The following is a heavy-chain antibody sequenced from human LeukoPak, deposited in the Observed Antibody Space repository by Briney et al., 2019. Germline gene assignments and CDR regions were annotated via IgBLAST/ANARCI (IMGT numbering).Heavy chain of an antibody. J-gene: IGHJ4*01. CDR1: GFTFSSYS. V-gene: IGHV3-21*04. Sequence: GGSLRLSCAASGFTFSSYSMNWVRQAPGKGLEWVSLINSGNSYQHYADSVKGRFTISRDNAKNSLYLQMNSLRPDDTALYYCSTDPRLLIYWGHGTLVTVSS. CDR3: STDPRLLIY. CDR2: INSGNSYQ. D-gene: IGHD2-8*01.